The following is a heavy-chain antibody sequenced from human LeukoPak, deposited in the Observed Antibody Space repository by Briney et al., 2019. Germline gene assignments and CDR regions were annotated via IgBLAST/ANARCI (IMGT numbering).Heavy chain of an antibody. D-gene: IGHD2-8*01. J-gene: IGHJ3*02. V-gene: IGHV3-13*01. Sequence: PGGSLRLSCAASGFTFSSYGMHWVRQATGKGLEWVSAISTAGDTYYPGSVKGRFTISRENAKNSLYLQMNSLRAGDTAVYYCARDNGDAFDIWGQGTMVTVSS. CDR1: GFTFSSYG. CDR2: ISTAGDT. CDR3: ARDNGDAFDI.